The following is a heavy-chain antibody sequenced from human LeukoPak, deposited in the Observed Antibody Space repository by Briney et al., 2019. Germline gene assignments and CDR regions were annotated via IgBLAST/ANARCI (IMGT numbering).Heavy chain of an antibody. Sequence: GGSLRLSCAASEFTFSSYAMSWVRQAPGKGLEWVSGISGSGGSTYYADSVKGRFTISRDNSKNTLYLQMNSLRAEDTAVYYCAKVRVGAIYYFDYWGQGTLVTVSS. CDR3: AKVRVGAIYYFDY. D-gene: IGHD1-26*01. V-gene: IGHV3-23*01. J-gene: IGHJ4*02. CDR1: EFTFSSYA. CDR2: ISGSGGST.